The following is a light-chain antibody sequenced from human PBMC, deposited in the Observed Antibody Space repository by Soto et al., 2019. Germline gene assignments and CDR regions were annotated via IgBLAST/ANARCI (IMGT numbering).Light chain of an antibody. Sequence: QSVLTQPPSVSEAPRQRVTISCSGSSSNIGNNAVNWYQRLPGKAPKLLIYYDDLLPSGVSDRFSGSKSGTSASLAISGLQSEDEADYYCAAWDDSLNGWEFGGGTKLTVL. CDR1: SSNIGNNA. J-gene: IGLJ3*02. CDR2: YDD. CDR3: AAWDDSLNGWE. V-gene: IGLV1-36*01.